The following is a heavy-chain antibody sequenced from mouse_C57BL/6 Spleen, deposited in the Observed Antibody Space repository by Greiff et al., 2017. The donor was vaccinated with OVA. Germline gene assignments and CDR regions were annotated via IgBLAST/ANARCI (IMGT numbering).Heavy chain of an antibody. CDR3: TKEGLDYDTSFAY. D-gene: IGHD2-4*01. V-gene: IGHV1-5*01. Sequence: VQLQQSGPVLARPGASVKMSCKTSGYTFTSYWMHWVKQRPGQGLEWIGAIYPGNSDTSYNQKFKGKAKLTAVTSASTAYMELSSLTNEDSAVYYCTKEGLDYDTSFAYWGQGTLVTVSA. CDR2: IYPGNSDT. J-gene: IGHJ3*01. CDR1: GYTFTSYW.